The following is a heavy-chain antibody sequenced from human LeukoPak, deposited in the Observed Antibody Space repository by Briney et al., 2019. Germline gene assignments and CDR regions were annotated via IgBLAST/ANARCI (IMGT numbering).Heavy chain of an antibody. V-gene: IGHV3-66*01. D-gene: IGHD1-26*01. CDR1: GFTDINSY. Sequence: PGGSLRLSCAGSGFTDINSYMTWVRQAPEKGLEGVSVIYSGGNTYYGDSVRGRFTISRDNSKNTVYLQMNSLRAEDTAVYCCAREGYSGSFRFIDSWGQGTLVTVSS. CDR2: IYSGGNT. J-gene: IGHJ4*02. CDR3: AREGYSGSFRFIDS.